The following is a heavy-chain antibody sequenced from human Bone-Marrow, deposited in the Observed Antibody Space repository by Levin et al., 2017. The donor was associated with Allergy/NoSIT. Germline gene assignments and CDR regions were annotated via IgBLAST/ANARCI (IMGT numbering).Heavy chain of an antibody. V-gene: IGHV5-51*01. J-gene: IGHJ6*02. CDR3: ARSDTGSSFSMDV. CDR2: IYPRDSDT. Sequence: RGESLKISCKTSGYTFTNFWIGWVRQMPGSGLEWMGIIYPRDSDTRYSPSFQGQVTISVDKSTSTAYLLWSSLKASDTAMYYCARSDTGSSFSMDVWGQGTTVTVSS. D-gene: IGHD2-8*02. CDR1: GYTFTNFW.